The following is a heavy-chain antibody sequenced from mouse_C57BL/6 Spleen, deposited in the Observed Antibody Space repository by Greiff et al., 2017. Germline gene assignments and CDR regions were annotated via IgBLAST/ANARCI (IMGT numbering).Heavy chain of an antibody. CDR2: IWSGGST. Sequence: VQLQQSGPGLVQPSQSLSITCTVSGFSLTSYGVHWVRQSPGKGLEWLGVIWSGGSTDYNAAFISRLSISKDNSKSQVFFKMNSLQADDTARYYCARGFYDYDLAWFAYWGQGTLVTVSA. J-gene: IGHJ3*01. D-gene: IGHD2-4*01. CDR3: ARGFYDYDLAWFAY. CDR1: GFSLTSYG. V-gene: IGHV2-2*01.